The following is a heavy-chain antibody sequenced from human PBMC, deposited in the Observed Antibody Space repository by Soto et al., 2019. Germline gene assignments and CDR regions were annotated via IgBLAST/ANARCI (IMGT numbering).Heavy chain of an antibody. CDR3: TTMYCSGGSCYFNYYYYMDV. CDR2: IKSKTDGGTT. D-gene: IGHD2-15*01. CDR1: GFTFSNAW. V-gene: IGHV3-15*01. J-gene: IGHJ6*03. Sequence: GGSLRLSCAASGFTFSNAWMSWVRQAPGKGLEWVGRIKSKTDGGTTDYAAPVKGRFTISRDDSKNTLYLQMNSLKTEDTAVYYCTTMYCSGGSCYFNYYYYMDVWGKGTTVTVSS.